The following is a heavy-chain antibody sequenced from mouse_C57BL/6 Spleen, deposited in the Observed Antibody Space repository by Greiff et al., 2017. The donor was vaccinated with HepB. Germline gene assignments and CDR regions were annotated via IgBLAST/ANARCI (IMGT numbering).Heavy chain of an antibody. CDR2: IYPSDSET. Sequence: QVQLQQPGAELVRPGSSVKLSCKASGYTFTSYWMDWVKQRPGQGLEWIGNIYPSDSETHYNQKFKDKATLTVDKSSSTAYMQLSSLTSEDSAVYYCARIGYYGSEDYWGQGTTLTVSS. J-gene: IGHJ2*01. CDR3: ARIGYYGSEDY. CDR1: GYTFTSYW. V-gene: IGHV1-61*01. D-gene: IGHD1-1*01.